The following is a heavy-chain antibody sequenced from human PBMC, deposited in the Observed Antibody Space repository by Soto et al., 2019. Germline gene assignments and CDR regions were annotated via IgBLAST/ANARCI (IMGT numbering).Heavy chain of an antibody. CDR3: AREKGSSSGIDY. J-gene: IGHJ4*02. CDR2: IWYDGSNK. D-gene: IGHD6-6*01. CDR1: GFTFSSYG. Sequence: PGGSLRLSCAASGFTFSSYGMHWVRQAPGKGLEWVAVIWYDGSNKYYADSVKGRFTISRDNSKNTLYLQMNSLRAEDTAVYYCAREKGSSSGIDYWGQGTLVTVS. V-gene: IGHV3-33*08.